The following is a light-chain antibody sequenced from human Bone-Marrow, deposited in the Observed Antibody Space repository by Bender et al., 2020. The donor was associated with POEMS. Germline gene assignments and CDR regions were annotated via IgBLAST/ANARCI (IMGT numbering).Light chain of an antibody. CDR2: DVS. CDR3: AVWDDSLNGWV. Sequence: QSALTQPASVSGSPGQSITISCTGTSSDVGAYKSVSWYQQYSGKVPKLLIYDVSNRPSGVSIRFSGSRSGTSASLAISGLQSEDEADYYCAVWDDSLNGWVFGGGTKLTVL. V-gene: IGLV2-14*01. CDR1: SSDVGAYKS. J-gene: IGLJ3*02.